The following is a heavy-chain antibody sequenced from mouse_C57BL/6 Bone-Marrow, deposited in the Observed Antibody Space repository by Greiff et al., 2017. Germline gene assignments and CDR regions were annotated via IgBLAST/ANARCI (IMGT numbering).Heavy chain of an antibody. D-gene: IGHD2-4*01. V-gene: IGHV1-59*01. CDR2: IDPSDSYT. CDR3: ARYDYDGRGY. Sequence: VQLQQPGAELVRPGTSVKLSCKASGYTFTSYWMHWVKQRPGQGLEWIGVIDPSDSYTNYNQKFKGKATLTVDTSSSTAYMQLSSLTSEDSAVYYCARYDYDGRGYWGQGTSVTVSS. CDR1: GYTFTSYW. J-gene: IGHJ4*01.